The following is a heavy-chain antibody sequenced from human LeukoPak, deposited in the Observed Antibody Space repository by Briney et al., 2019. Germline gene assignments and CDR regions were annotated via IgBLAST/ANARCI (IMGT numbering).Heavy chain of an antibody. CDR1: GYTFTSYD. D-gene: IGHD6-13*01. Sequence: ASVKVPCKASGYTFTSYDINWVRQATGQGLEWMGWMNPNSGNTGYAQKFQGRVTMTRNTSISTAYMELSSLRSEDTAVYYCARGRGSSSWYWYYYYYMDVWGKGTTVTVSS. V-gene: IGHV1-8*01. CDR2: MNPNSGNT. J-gene: IGHJ6*03. CDR3: ARGRGSSSWYWYYYYYMDV.